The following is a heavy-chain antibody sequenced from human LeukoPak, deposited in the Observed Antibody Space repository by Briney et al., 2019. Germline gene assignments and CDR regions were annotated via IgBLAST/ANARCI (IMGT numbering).Heavy chain of an antibody. V-gene: IGHV1-69*13. CDR3: ARGVISQYYFDY. CDR2: IIPIFGTA. Sequence: ASVKVSCKASGGTFSSYAISWVRQAPGQGLEWMGGIIPIFGTANYAQKFRGRVTITADESTSTAYMELSSLRSEDTAVYYCARGVISQYYFDYWGQGTLVTVSS. CDR1: GGTFSSYA. D-gene: IGHD3-10*01. J-gene: IGHJ4*02.